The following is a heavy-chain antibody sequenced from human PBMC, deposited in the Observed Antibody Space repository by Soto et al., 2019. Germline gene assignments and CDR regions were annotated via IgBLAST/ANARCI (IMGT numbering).Heavy chain of an antibody. CDR2: ITWNSGKI. V-gene: IGHV3-9*01. CDR1: GFTFDYYA. Sequence: GGSLRLSCRASGFTFDYYAMHWGRQGPGRGLEWVSGITWNSGKIAYADSVKGRFTIARDDDNNSRYLQMNSLRPEDTALYYCVKDSYADFHRVLSTAEYFFDYWGHGTLVTVSS. CDR3: VKDSYADFHRVLSTAEYFFDY. J-gene: IGHJ4*01. D-gene: IGHD2-15*01.